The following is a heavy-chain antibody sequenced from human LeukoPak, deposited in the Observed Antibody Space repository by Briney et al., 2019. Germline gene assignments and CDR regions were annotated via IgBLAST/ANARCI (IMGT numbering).Heavy chain of an antibody. J-gene: IGHJ3*02. V-gene: IGHV1-2*02. CDR3: ARVDHFHIDAFDI. CDR1: GYTFTGYY. CDR2: INPNSGGT. D-gene: IGHD3-3*02. Sequence: ASVKVSCKASGYTFTGYYMHWVRQAPGQVLEWMGWINPNSGGTNYAQKFQGRVTMTRDTSISTAYMELSRLRSDDTAVYYCARVDHFHIDAFDIWGQGTMVTVSS.